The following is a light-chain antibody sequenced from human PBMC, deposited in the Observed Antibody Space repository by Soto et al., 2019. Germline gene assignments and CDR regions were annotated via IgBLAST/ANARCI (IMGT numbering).Light chain of an antibody. Sequence: QSVLTQPPSASGTPGQRVTISCSGSSSNIGSNYVYWYQQLPGTAPKLLIYRNNQRPSGVPDQFSGSKSGTSASLAISGLRSEDEADYYCAAWDDSLRGVFGTGTKLTVL. J-gene: IGLJ1*01. CDR3: AAWDDSLRGV. V-gene: IGLV1-47*01. CDR2: RNN. CDR1: SSNIGSNY.